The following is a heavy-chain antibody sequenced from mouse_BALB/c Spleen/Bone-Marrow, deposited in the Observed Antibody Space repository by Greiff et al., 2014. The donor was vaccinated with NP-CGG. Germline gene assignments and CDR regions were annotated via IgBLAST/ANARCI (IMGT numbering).Heavy chain of an antibody. CDR1: GFNIKDTY. CDR2: IDPANGNT. V-gene: IGHV14-3*02. J-gene: IGHJ2*01. Sequence: VHVKQSGAELVKPGASVKLSCTASGFNIKDTYMHWVKQRPEQGLEWIGWIDPANGNTKYDPNFQGKATITADTSSNTAYLQLSSLTSEDTAVYYCARGGNYFYYWGQGTTLTVSS. CDR3: ARGGNYFYY.